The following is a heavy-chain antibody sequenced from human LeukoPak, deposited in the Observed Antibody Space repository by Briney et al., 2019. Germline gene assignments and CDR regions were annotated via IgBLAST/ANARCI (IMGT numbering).Heavy chain of an antibody. D-gene: IGHD5-12*01. Sequence: SQTLSLTCAISGDSVSSNSAAWNWIRQSPSRGLEWLGRTYYRSKWYNDYAVSVKSRITINPDTPKNQFSLQLNSVTPEDTAVYYCARFQVSWWLRQDYYGMDVWGQGTTVTVSS. V-gene: IGHV6-1*01. CDR3: ARFQVSWWLRQDYYGMDV. J-gene: IGHJ6*02. CDR1: GDSVSSNSAA. CDR2: TYYRSKWYN.